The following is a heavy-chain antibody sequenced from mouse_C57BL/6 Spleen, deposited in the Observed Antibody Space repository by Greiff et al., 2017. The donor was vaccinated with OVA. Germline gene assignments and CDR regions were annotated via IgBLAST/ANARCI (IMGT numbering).Heavy chain of an antibody. D-gene: IGHD3-3*01. Sequence: EVKVVESGGGLVKPGGSLKLSCAASGFTFSDYGMHWVRQAPEKGLEWVAYISSGSSTIYYEDTVKGRFTISRDNAKNTLFLQMTSLRSEDTAMYYCARPGPYAMDYWGQGTSVTVSS. CDR3: ARPGPYAMDY. CDR2: ISSGSSTI. CDR1: GFTFSDYG. J-gene: IGHJ4*01. V-gene: IGHV5-17*01.